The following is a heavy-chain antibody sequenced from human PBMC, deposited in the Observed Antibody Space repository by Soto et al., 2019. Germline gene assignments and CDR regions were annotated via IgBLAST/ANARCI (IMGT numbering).Heavy chain of an antibody. J-gene: IGHJ3*01. D-gene: IGHD3-16*01. Sequence: GGSLRLSCAASGFTLRNYEMNWVRQAPGKWLEWISKISGSNNNIYYADSVRGRFTISRDNAKNSLYLQMNSLRAEDTAIYYCAKGASGAGFVFDFWGLGXTVTV. CDR1: GFTLRNYE. CDR2: ISGSNNNI. CDR3: AKGASGAGFVFDF. V-gene: IGHV3-48*03.